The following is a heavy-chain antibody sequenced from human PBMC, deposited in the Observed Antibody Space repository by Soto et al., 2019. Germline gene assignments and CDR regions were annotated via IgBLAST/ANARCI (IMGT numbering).Heavy chain of an antibody. D-gene: IGHD2-8*01. CDR3: ASLRYCTNGVCYYAFDI. J-gene: IGHJ3*02. CDR2: IIPIFGTA. CDR1: GGTFSSYA. V-gene: IGHV1-69*06. Sequence: SVKVSCKASGGTFSSYAISWVRQAPGQGLEWMGGIIPIFGTANYAQKFQGRVTITADKSTSTAYMELSSLRSEDTAVYYCASLRYCTNGVCYYAFDIWRQRTMVTVSS.